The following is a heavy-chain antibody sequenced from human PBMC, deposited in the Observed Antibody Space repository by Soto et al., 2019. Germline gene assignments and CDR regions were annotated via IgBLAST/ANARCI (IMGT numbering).Heavy chain of an antibody. CDR2: VFYSGST. CDR3: ATAGVSYGHLLF. Sequence: QVQLKESGPGLVKPSETLSLTCNVSGGPIKTGDYYWNWIRQPPGKGLEWIGYVFYSGSTKYSPTRNSRAAISMDTSKHQFSLSLTSVTAADTAVYYFATAGVSYGHLLFWGQGIRVTVST. D-gene: IGHD3-10*01. J-gene: IGHJ4*02. V-gene: IGHV4-30-4*01. CDR1: GGPIKTGDYY.